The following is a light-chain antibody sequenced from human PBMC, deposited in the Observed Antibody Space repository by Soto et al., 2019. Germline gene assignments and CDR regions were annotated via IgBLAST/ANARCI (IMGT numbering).Light chain of an antibody. J-gene: IGKJ1*01. V-gene: IGKV3-20*01. CDR1: QTISGTY. CDR2: SSS. CDR3: QQYGRSPTWT. Sequence: EIVLTQSPGTLSLSPGERATLSCRASQTISGTYLAWYQQKPGQAPRLLIYSSSSRAAGVSDRFSGSGSGTDFSLTISRLEPEDFAMYYCQQYGRSPTWTFGQETKVDI.